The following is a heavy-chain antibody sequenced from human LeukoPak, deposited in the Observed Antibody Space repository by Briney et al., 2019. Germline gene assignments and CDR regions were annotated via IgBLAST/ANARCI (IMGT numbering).Heavy chain of an antibody. Sequence: SETLSLTCTVAGDSIISRTFFWGWIRQSPGKGLEWIGSIYYNGRTYHNSGNTYYNPSLKSRLAISVETSKSQFALRLSSVTAADTAIYYCARHSVVVSAQFDYWGQGTPVTVSS. J-gene: IGHJ4*02. CDR2: IYYNGRTYHNSGNT. D-gene: IGHD2-21*02. CDR3: ARHSVVVSAQFDY. CDR1: GDSIISRTFF. V-gene: IGHV4-39*01.